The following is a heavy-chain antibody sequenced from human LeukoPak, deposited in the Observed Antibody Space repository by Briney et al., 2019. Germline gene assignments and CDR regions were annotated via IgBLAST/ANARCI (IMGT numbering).Heavy chain of an antibody. D-gene: IGHD3-22*01. CDR3: ARGRSGSSGYYSSFDY. V-gene: IGHV4-4*07. CDR2: LYTSGST. CDR1: GDSISSYY. J-gene: IGHJ4*02. Sequence: PSETLSLTCNVSGDSISSYYWSWIRQPAGKGLEWIGRLYTSGSTNHNPSLKSRITMSVDTSKNQFSLKLSSVTAADTAVYYCARGRSGSSGYYSSFDYWGQGILVTVSS.